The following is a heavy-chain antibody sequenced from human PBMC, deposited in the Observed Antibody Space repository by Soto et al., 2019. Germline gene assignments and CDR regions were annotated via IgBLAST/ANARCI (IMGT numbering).Heavy chain of an antibody. Sequence: ASVKVSCKASGYTFTDHFVHWMRQAPGQGLEWMGWINPRNGDTKYGQKFQGRVTMARDTSISTHYMELSGLRSDDTAVYYCARDLNTYYGPGSLHGFFDYWGQGTLVTVSS. CDR3: ARDLNTYYGPGSLHGFFDY. D-gene: IGHD3-10*01. CDR2: INPRNGDT. J-gene: IGHJ4*02. V-gene: IGHV1-2*02. CDR1: GYTFTDHF.